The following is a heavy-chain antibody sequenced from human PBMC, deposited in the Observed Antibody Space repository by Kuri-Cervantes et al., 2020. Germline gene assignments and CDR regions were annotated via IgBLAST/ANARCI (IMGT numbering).Heavy chain of an antibody. CDR2: ITPIFGTA. Sequence: SVKVSCKASGYTFTSYDINWVRQATGQGLEWMGWITPIFGTANYAQKFQGRVTITADESTSTAYMELSSLRSEDTAVYYCAREGAGISSSSSMDVWGKGTTVTVSS. CDR3: AREGAGISSSSSMDV. V-gene: IGHV1-69*13. CDR1: GYTFTSYD. J-gene: IGHJ6*03. D-gene: IGHD6-6*01.